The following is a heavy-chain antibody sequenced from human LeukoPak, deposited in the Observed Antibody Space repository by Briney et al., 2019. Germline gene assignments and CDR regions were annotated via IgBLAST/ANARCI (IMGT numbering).Heavy chain of an antibody. D-gene: IGHD4-17*01. CDR2: INHTGNT. CDR1: GGSFSGYY. Sequence: SETLSLTCAVYGGSFSGYYWSWIRQPPGKGLEWIGEINHTGNTGYDPPLKSRVTISVDTSKNQFSLKLSSVTAADTAVYYCARKTVPTGVDYWGQGTLVTVSS. J-gene: IGHJ4*02. CDR3: ARKTVPTGVDY. V-gene: IGHV4-34*01.